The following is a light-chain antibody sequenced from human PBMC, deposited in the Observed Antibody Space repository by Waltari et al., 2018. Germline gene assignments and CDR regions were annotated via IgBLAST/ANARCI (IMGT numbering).Light chain of an antibody. Sequence: QSALTQPPSASGSPGQSVTISCTGTSSDVGGYNYVSWYQQHPGKAPKLIIDEVTQRPSGVPDRFSASKSGNTASLTVSGLQAEDEADYYCNSFAGSITGVFGGGTKLTVL. J-gene: IGLJ3*02. V-gene: IGLV2-8*01. CDR2: EVT. CDR3: NSFAGSITGV. CDR1: SSDVGGYNY.